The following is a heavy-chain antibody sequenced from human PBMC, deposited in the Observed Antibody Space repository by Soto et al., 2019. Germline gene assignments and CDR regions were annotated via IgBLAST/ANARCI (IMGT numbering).Heavy chain of an antibody. J-gene: IGHJ6*03. V-gene: IGHV3-30-3*01. Sequence: PGKGLEWVAFISYDGSNKYYADSVKGRFTISRANSKNTLYLQMNSLRAEDTAVYYCVCDYYHFNRGYGFSMAVRGYGTTVTVSS. CDR3: VCDYYHFNRGYGFSMAV. CDR2: ISYDGSNK. D-gene: IGHD5-12*01.